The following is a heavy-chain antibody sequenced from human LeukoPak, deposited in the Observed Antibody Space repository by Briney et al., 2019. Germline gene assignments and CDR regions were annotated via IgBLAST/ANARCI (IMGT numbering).Heavy chain of an antibody. CDR2: ISSSSSTI. D-gene: IGHD4-11*01. CDR1: GFTFSSYS. V-gene: IGHV3-48*01. J-gene: IGHJ4*02. Sequence: GGSLRLSCAASGFTFSSYSMNWVRQAPGKGLEWVSYISSSSSTIYYADSVKGRFTISRDNAKNSLYLQMNSLRAVDTAVYYCAYTVTTGYWGQGTLVTVSS. CDR3: AYTVTTGY.